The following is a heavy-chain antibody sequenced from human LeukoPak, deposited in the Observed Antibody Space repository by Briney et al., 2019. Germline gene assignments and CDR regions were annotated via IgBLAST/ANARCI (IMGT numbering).Heavy chain of an antibody. Sequence: GGSLRLSCSASGFSFSSYAMHWVRQAPGKGLEYVSAISSNGGITYYADSVKGRFTISRDNSKNTLYLQMSSLRAEDTAVYFCVKVKGPYDILTGFFDYWGRGTLVTVSS. CDR1: GFSFSSYA. CDR2: ISSNGGIT. CDR3: VKVKGPYDILTGFFDY. V-gene: IGHV3-64D*06. D-gene: IGHD3-9*01. J-gene: IGHJ4*02.